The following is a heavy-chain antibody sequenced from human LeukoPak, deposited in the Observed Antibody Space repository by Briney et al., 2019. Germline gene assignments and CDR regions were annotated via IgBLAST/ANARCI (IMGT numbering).Heavy chain of an antibody. CDR1: GGSISSKVHY. CDR2: IYYSGNT. CDR3: ARIAVVIRDRDVIAEFFQE. Sequence: SETLSLTCSVSGGSISSKVHYCGWVRQPPGKGLEWIGTIYYSGNTYYNPSLESRLTLSVDTSNNQFSLRLTSVTAADTAVYYCARIAVVIRDRDVIAEFFQEWGQGTPVVVSS. J-gene: IGHJ1*01. D-gene: IGHD3-3*01. V-gene: IGHV4-39*01.